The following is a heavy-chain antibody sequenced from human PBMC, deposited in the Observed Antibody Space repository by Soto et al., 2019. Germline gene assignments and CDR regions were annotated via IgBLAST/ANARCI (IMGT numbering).Heavy chain of an antibody. J-gene: IGHJ4*02. CDR1: GFTFKSYA. Sequence: GSLRLSCAASGFTFKSYAVSWVRQAPGKGLEWVSVITGSGDSTYYADSVKGRFTISRDNSKNTLYLQMSSLKASDTAMYYCARHGGSGTDYWGQGTLVTVSS. V-gene: IGHV3-23*01. CDR2: ITGSGDST. D-gene: IGHD6-25*01. CDR3: ARHGGSGTDY.